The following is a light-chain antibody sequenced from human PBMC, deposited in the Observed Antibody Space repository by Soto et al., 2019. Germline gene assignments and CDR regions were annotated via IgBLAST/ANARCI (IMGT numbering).Light chain of an antibody. CDR1: QSVSSSY. CDR2: AAS. CDR3: QQYGSSQWT. Sequence: EIVLTQSPGTLSLSPGERATLSCRASQSVSSSYLAWYQQKPGQAPRLLIYAASSSATGIPDRFSGSGSGTDFTLTISRLQTEDFAVYYCQQYGSSQWTFGQGTKVEIK. J-gene: IGKJ1*01. V-gene: IGKV3-20*01.